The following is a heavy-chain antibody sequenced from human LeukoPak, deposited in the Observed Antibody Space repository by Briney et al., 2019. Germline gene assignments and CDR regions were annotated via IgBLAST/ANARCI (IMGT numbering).Heavy chain of an antibody. CDR3: ASAIGINH. V-gene: IGHV3-69-1*01. D-gene: IGHD3-22*01. J-gene: IGHJ5*02. CDR2: ISSGTSV. CDR1: GFSVSSYE. Sequence: GGSLRLSCVASGFSVSSYEMNWVRQAPGKGLEWISFISSGTSVEYADSVKGRFSISRDNAENSVYLQMNSLRTEDTAVYYCASAIGINHWGQGTLVTVSS.